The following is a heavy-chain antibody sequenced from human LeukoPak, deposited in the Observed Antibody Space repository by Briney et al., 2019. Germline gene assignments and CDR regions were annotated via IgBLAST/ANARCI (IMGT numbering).Heavy chain of an antibody. V-gene: IGHV4-59*01. CDR3: ARNHGGWFDS. Sequence: SETLSLTCTVSGGSINSYYWSWIRQTPGKGLEWIGYIYYSGSTSYTPTLKSRVTISIDTSTNQFSLKLNSVTAADTAAYYCARNHGGWFDSWGQGTLVTVSS. CDR1: GGSINSYY. D-gene: IGHD4-23*01. J-gene: IGHJ5*01. CDR2: IYYSGST.